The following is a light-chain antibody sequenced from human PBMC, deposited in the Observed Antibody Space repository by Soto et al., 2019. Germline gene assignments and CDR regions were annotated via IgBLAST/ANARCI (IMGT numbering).Light chain of an antibody. CDR2: GAS. Sequence: EIVLTQSPGTLSLSPGERATLSCRASQSVSSYSLAWYQKKPGQAPRLLIYGASSRATGIPDRFSGSGSGADFTLSISRLEPEDFAVYYCQQHGSSPITFGQGTRLEIK. J-gene: IGKJ5*01. CDR1: QSVSSYS. V-gene: IGKV3-20*01. CDR3: QQHGSSPIT.